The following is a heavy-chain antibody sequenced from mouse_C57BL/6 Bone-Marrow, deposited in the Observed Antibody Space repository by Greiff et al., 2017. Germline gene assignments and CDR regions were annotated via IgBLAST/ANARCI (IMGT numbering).Heavy chain of an antibody. D-gene: IGHD4-1*01. J-gene: IGHJ1*03. Sequence: QVQLKESGAELVKPGASVKLSCKASGYTFTEYTIHWVKQRSGQGLEWIGWFYPGSGSIKYNEKFKDKDTLTADKSSSTVYMELSRLTSEDSAVXFCARHEEGPNGDGRYWYFDVWGTGDTVTVSS. V-gene: IGHV1-62-2*01. CDR2: FYPGSGSI. CDR3: ARHEEGPNGDGRYWYFDV. CDR1: GYTFTEYT.